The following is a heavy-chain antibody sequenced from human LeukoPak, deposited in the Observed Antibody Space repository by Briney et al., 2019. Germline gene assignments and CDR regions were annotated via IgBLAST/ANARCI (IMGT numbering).Heavy chain of an antibody. Sequence: ASVKVSCKVSGYTLTELSMHWVRQAPGKGLEWMGGFDPEDGETIYAQKFQGGVTMTEDTSTDTAYMELSSLRSEDTAVYYCATIWYCSSTSCPFGPWGQGTLVTVSS. J-gene: IGHJ5*02. V-gene: IGHV1-24*01. CDR3: ATIWYCSSTSCPFGP. CDR1: GYTLTELS. D-gene: IGHD2-2*01. CDR2: FDPEDGET.